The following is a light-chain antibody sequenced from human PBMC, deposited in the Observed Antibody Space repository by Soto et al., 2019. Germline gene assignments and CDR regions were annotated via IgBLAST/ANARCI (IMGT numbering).Light chain of an antibody. J-gene: IGLJ2*01. CDR3: VLYMGSGIVV. V-gene: IGLV8-61*01. Sequence: QTVVTQEPSFSVSPGGTVTLTCGFSSGSVSASYYPSWYQQTPGQAPRTLIYTTNTRSSGVPDRFSGSILGNKAALTITWAQADDESDYYCVLYMGSGIVVFGGGTKLTVL. CDR2: TTN. CDR1: SGSVSASYY.